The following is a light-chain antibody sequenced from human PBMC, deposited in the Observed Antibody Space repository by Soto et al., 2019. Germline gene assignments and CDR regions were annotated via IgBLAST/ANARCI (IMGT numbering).Light chain of an antibody. CDR2: EGS. Sequence: QSVLTQPASVSGSPGQSITISCTGTSSDVGSYNLVSWYQQHPGKAPKLMIYEGSKRPSGVSNRFSGSKSGKTASLTISGLQAEDEADYYCCSYAGSSTFPVFGGGTQLTVL. CDR3: CSYAGSSTFPV. CDR1: SSDVGSYNL. J-gene: IGLJ7*01. V-gene: IGLV2-23*03.